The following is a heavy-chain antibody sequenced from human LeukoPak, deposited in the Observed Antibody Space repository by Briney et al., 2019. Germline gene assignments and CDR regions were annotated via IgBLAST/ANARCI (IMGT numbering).Heavy chain of an antibody. CDR2: INAGNGNT. CDR3: AREGIAVAPGYYGMDV. CDR1: GYTFTSYA. V-gene: IGHV1-3*01. D-gene: IGHD6-19*01. J-gene: IGHJ6*04. Sequence: ASVTVSCKASGYTFTSYAMHWVRQAPGQRLEWMGWINAGNGNTKYSQKFQGRVTITRDTSASTAYMELSSLRSEDTAVYYCAREGIAVAPGYYGMDVWGKGTTVTVSS.